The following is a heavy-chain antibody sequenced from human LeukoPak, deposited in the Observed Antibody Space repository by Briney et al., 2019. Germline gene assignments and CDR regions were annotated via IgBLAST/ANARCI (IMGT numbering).Heavy chain of an antibody. CDR2: INPSGASGGST. CDR1: GHTFTSYY. Sequence: EASVKVSCKASGHTFTSYYLHWVRQAPGQGLEWMGIINPSGASGGSTNYAQKFQGRITMTRDTSTSTVYMELSSLRSEDTAVYYCARIYDSSGYYGYWGQGTLVTVSS. J-gene: IGHJ4*02. CDR3: ARIYDSSGYYGY. D-gene: IGHD3-22*01. V-gene: IGHV1-46*01.